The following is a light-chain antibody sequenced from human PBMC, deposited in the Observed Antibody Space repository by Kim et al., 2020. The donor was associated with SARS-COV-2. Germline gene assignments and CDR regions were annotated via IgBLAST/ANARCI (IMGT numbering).Light chain of an antibody. CDR3: CSYAGSSRV. V-gene: IGLV2-23*01. Sequence: PGRSVTTSCTGTRSGVGSSNLVSWSHQHPGKAPKLMIYEGSKRPSGVSNRFSGSKSGNTASLTISGLQAEDEADYYCCSYAGSSRVFGGGTQLTVL. CDR2: EGS. J-gene: IGLJ2*01. CDR1: RSGVGSSNL.